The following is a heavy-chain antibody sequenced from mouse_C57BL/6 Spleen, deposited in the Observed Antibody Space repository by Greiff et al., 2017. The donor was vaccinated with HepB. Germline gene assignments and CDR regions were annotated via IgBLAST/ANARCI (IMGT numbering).Heavy chain of an antibody. Sequence: EVQLVESGGGLVQPGGSLKLSCAASGFTFSDYYMYWVRQTPEKRLEWVAYISNGGGSTYYPDTVKGRFTISRDNAKNTLYLQMSRLKSEDTAMYYCARQLTGTRYFDVWGTGTTVTVSS. CDR1: GFTFSDYY. CDR3: ARQLTGTRYFDV. D-gene: IGHD4-1*01. J-gene: IGHJ1*03. CDR2: ISNGGGST. V-gene: IGHV5-12*01.